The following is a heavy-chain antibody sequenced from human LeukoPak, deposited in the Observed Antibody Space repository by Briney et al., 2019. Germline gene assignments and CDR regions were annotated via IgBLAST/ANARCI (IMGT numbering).Heavy chain of an antibody. CDR2: ISSNGGST. J-gene: IGHJ6*02. Sequence: PGGSLRLSCAASGFTFSSYAMYWVRQAPGKGLEYVSAISSNGGSTYYANSVKGRFTISRDNSKNTLYLQMGSLRAEDMAVYYCARDDYGYVTGGMDVWGQGTTVTVSS. D-gene: IGHD4-17*01. V-gene: IGHV3-64*01. CDR3: ARDDYGYVTGGMDV. CDR1: GFTFSSYA.